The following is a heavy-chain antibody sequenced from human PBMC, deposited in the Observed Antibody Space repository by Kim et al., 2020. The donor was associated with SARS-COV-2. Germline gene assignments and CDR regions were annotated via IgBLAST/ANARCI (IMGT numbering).Heavy chain of an antibody. Sequence: ASVKVSCKASGYTFTSHGMHWERQAPGQRLEWMGWINTGNGNTKYSQKFQGRVTITRDTSASTAYMELSSLRSEDTAVYYCAFNSCGVVYWGQGTLVTVSS. V-gene: IGHV1-3*04. D-gene: IGHD3-10*01. CDR1: GYTFTSHG. CDR2: INTGNGNT. J-gene: IGHJ4*02. CDR3: AFNSCGVVY.